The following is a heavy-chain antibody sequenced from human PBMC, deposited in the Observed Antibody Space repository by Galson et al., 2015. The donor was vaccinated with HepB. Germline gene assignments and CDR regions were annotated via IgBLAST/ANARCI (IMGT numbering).Heavy chain of an antibody. J-gene: IGHJ6*03. CDR1: GFTFSSYW. Sequence: SLRLSCAASGFTFSSYWMSWVRQAPGKGLEWVANIKQDGSEKYYVDSVKGRFTISRDNAKNSLYLQMNSLRAEDTAVYYCARDQVGGYYYYMDVWGKGTTVTVSS. CDR2: IKQDGSEK. D-gene: IGHD3-10*01. CDR3: ARDQVGGYYYYMDV. V-gene: IGHV3-7*01.